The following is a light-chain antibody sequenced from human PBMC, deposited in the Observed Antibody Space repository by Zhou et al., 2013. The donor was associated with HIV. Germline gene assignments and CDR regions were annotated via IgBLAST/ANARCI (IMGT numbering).Light chain of an antibody. CDR2: GTS. J-gene: IGKJ1*01. CDR1: QSVSSN. CDR3: QHRTNWPWT. V-gene: IGKV3-15*01. Sequence: EIVMTQSPATLSVSPGERATLSCRASQSVSSNLAWYQHKPGQAPRLLIYGTSTRATGIPARFSGSGSGTDFTLTISSLEPEDSAVYYCQHRTNWPWTFGQGTTVEVK.